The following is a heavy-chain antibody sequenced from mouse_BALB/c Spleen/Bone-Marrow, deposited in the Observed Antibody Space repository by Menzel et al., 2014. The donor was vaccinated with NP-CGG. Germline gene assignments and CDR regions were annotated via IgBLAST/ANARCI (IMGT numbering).Heavy chain of an antibody. V-gene: IGHV1S56*01. CDR3: AREVGRGGYFDV. Sequence: QVQPQQSGPELVKPGASVRISCKASGYTFTSYYIHWVKQRPGQGLEWIGWIYPGNVNTKYNEKFRDKATLTADKSSSTAYMQLNSLTSEDSAVYFCAREVGRGGYFDVWGAGTTVTVSS. D-gene: IGHD1-1*02. CDR1: GYTFTSYY. CDR2: IYPGNVNT. J-gene: IGHJ1*01.